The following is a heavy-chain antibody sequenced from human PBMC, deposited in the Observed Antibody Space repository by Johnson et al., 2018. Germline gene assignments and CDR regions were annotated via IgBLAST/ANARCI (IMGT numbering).Heavy chain of an antibody. J-gene: IGHJ3*02. CDR2: ISYDGSNK. V-gene: IGHV3-30-3*01. CDR3: ARDGEERWLQFGGAFDI. CDR1: GFIFSSYA. D-gene: IGHD5-24*01. Sequence: QVQLVESGGGVVQPGRSLRLSCAASGFIFSSYAMHWVRQAPGKGLEWVAVISYDGSNKYYADSVKGRFTISRDNSKNTRYLQMNSLRVEDTAVYYCARDGEERWLQFGGAFDIWGQGTMVTVSS.